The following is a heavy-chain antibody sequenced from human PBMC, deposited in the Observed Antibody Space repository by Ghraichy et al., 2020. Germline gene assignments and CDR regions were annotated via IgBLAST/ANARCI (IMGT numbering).Heavy chain of an antibody. CDR1: GFTFSSYG. J-gene: IGHJ6*02. CDR2: IWYDGSNK. CDR3: ARGRKDYYYGMDV. V-gene: IGHV3-33*01. Sequence: GESLNISCAASGFTFSSYGMHWVRQAPGKGLEWVAVIWYDGSNKYYADSVKGRFTISRDNSKNTLYLQMNSLRAEDTAVYYCARGRKDYYYGMDVWGQGTTVTVSS.